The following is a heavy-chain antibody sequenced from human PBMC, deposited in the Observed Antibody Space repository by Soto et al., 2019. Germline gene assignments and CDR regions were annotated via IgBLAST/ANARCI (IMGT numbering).Heavy chain of an antibody. CDR1: GIIVKSNY. D-gene: IGHD2-21*01. Sequence: EVQLVESGGGLVQPGGSLRLSRAASGIIVKSNYMNWVRQAPGKGLEWVSIIYSGGSTYYADSVKGRFTISRHDSKDTLYLQMSSLRSEDTATYYCARGVFGQPDSWGQGTLVIVSS. V-gene: IGHV3-53*04. J-gene: IGHJ5*01. CDR3: ARGVFGQPDS. CDR2: IYSGGST.